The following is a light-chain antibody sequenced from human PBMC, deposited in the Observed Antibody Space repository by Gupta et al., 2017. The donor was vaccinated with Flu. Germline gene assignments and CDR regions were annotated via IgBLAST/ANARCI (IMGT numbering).Light chain of an antibody. CDR2: RDS. CDR3: AAWDDSLSAWV. J-gene: IGLJ3*02. Sequence: QSVLTRPPSASGTPGQRVTISCSGSSSNIGRNYVYWYQYIPGMAPKVVIYRDSQRPAGVPDRVSGSRSGTSASLAISGLRPEDETLYYCAAWDDSLSAWVFGGGTKVTVL. CDR1: SSNIGRNY. V-gene: IGLV1-47*01.